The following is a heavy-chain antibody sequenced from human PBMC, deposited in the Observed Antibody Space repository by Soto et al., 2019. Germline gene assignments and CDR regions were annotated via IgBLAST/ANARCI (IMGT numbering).Heavy chain of an antibody. CDR2: IYNSGST. J-gene: IGHJ4*02. V-gene: IGHV4-59*08. CDR3: ARGSTGYSSSWYRY. Sequence: QVQLQESGPGLVKPSETLSLTCTVCGGSISSYYWSWIRQPPGKGLEWIGYIYNSGSTNYNPSLKSRVTISVDTSKNQFSLKLSSVTAADTAVYYCARGSTGYSSSWYRYWGQGTLVTVSS. D-gene: IGHD6-13*01. CDR1: GGSISSYY.